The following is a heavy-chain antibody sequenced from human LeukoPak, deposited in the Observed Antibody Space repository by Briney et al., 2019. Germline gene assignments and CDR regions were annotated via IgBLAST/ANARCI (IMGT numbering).Heavy chain of an antibody. J-gene: IGHJ4*02. CDR1: GFTFSIYA. CDR3: DPHDSSSPF. Sequence: PGGSLRLSCAASGFTFSIYAMHWVRQAPGKRLEWVAFISSDGYSKYYADSVKGRSTISRDNSKNTLYLQMNSLRDEDSAVYYCDPHDSSSPFWGQGTLVTVSS. CDR2: ISSDGYSK. D-gene: IGHD6-6*01. V-gene: IGHV3-30-3*01.